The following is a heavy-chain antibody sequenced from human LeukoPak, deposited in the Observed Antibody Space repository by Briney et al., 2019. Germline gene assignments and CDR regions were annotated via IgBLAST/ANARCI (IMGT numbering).Heavy chain of an antibody. V-gene: IGHV1-18*01. J-gene: IGHJ4*02. CDR2: ISAYNGNT. CDR3: ARETYYYDSSGYSDPDY. D-gene: IGHD3-22*01. Sequence: ASVKVCCKASGYTFTSYGISWVRQAPGQGLEWMGWISAYNGNTNYAQKLQGRVTMTTDTSTSTAYMELRSLRSDDTAVYYCARETYYYDSSGYSDPDYWGQGTLVTVSS. CDR1: GYTFTSYG.